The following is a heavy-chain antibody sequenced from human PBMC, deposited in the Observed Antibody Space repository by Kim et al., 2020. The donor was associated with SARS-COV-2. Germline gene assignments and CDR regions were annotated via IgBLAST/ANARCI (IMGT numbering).Heavy chain of an antibody. CDR3: VLEVAGATGYVDY. D-gene: IGHD6-19*01. Sequence: YEDAVKGRFTISRDNSKNTLYLQMNSLRAEDTAVYYGVLEVAGATGYVDYWGQGTLVTVSS. V-gene: IGHV3-66*01. J-gene: IGHJ4*02.